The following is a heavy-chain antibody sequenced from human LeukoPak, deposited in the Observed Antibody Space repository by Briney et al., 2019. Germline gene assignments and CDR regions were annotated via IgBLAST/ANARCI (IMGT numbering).Heavy chain of an antibody. J-gene: IGHJ4*02. CDR1: GFTFSSYE. CDR2: ISSSGSTI. Sequence: GGSLRLSCAASGFTFSSYEMNWVRRAPGKGLEWVSYISSSGSTIYYADSVKGRFTISRDNAKNSLFLQMISLRAEDTAVYYCARVGPNWNIYDYWGQGTLVTVSS. V-gene: IGHV3-48*03. CDR3: ARVGPNWNIYDY. D-gene: IGHD1/OR15-1a*01.